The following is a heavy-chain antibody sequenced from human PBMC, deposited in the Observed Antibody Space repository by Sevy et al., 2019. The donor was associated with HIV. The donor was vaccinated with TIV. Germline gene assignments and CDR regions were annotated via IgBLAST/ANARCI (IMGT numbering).Heavy chain of an antibody. Sequence: GGSLRLSCTVSGFIFGDYDMHWVLQAPGKGLEWVSLILDRGDQTFYGESVKGRSTISRDNAKSTLYPQMSRLRHEDTAVYYCVAEPPSGGHGNYHYGLDLWGQGTTVTVSS. CDR3: VAEPPSGGHGNYHYGLDL. V-gene: IGHV3-30*03. CDR1: GFIFGDYD. CDR2: ILDRGDQT. J-gene: IGHJ6*02. D-gene: IGHD2-15*01.